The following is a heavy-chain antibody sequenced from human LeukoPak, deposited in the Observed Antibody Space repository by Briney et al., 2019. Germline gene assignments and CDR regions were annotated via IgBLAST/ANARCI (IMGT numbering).Heavy chain of an antibody. CDR3: ARGGNSSSWYPLGY. J-gene: IGHJ4*02. Sequence: GGSLRLSCAASGLTFSSYGMHWVRQAPGKGLEWVAVIWYDGSNKYYADSVKGRFTISRDNSKNTLYLQMNSLRAEDTAVYYCARGGNSSSWYPLGYWGQGTLVTVSS. D-gene: IGHD6-13*01. CDR1: GLTFSSYG. V-gene: IGHV3-33*01. CDR2: IWYDGSNK.